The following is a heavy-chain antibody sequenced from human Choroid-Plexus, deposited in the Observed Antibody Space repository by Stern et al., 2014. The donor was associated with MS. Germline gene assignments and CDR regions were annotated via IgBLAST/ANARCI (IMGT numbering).Heavy chain of an antibody. CDR2: VAYDGSNK. CDR1: GFTFGSCA. J-gene: IGHJ5*02. D-gene: IGHD2/OR15-2a*01. Sequence: AQLVESGGGVVQPGRPLSLSCVASGFTFGSCAMPWVRQAPGKGLEWVAGVAYDGSNKYYADSVKGRFTISRDNSQNTLYMQMSSLRPEDTAVYYCAKDRQYLTYFFDHWGQGSLVTVSS. V-gene: IGHV3-30*18. CDR3: AKDRQYLTYFFDH.